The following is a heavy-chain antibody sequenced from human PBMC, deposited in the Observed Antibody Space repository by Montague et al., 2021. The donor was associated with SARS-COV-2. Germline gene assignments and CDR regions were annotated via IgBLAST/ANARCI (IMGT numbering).Heavy chain of an antibody. CDR3: ARHSDRDTIFGVVIIPDAFDI. D-gene: IGHD3-3*01. Sequence: SETLSLTCTVSGSSISSSSYYWGWIRQPPGKGLEWIGSIYYSGSTYYNPSLKSRVTISVDTSKNQFSLKLSSATAADTAVYYCARHSDRDTIFGVVIIPDAFDIWGQGTMVTVSS. CDR2: IYYSGST. CDR1: GSSISSSSYY. J-gene: IGHJ3*02. V-gene: IGHV4-39*01.